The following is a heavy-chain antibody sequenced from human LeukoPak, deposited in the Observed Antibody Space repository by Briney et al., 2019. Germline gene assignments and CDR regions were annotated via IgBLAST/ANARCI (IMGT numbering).Heavy chain of an antibody. CDR2: IDIPGNT. D-gene: IGHD6-19*01. V-gene: IGHV3-13*01. CDR3: ARAVAGTHWFDP. J-gene: IGHJ5*02. Sequence: GRSLRLSCAASGFTLSNYDMHWVRQATGKGLEWVSGIDIPGNTYYPDSVKDRFTMSRESAKNSLYLQMNSLRAGDTAVYYCARAVAGTHWFDPWGQGTLVIVSS. CDR1: GFTLSNYD.